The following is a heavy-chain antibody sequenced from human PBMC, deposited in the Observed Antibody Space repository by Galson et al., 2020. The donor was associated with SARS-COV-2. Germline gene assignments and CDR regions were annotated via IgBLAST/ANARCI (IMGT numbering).Heavy chain of an antibody. V-gene: IGHV3-21*01. J-gene: IGHJ3*01. D-gene: IGHD3-10*01. CDR1: GFSFSAYS. Sequence: NSGGSLRPSCAASGFSFSAYSMGWVRQAPGKGLEWVSFISSSSAFINYADSVKGRFTISRDNAKNSLFLHMDSLRAEDTALYYCAACPLGDDEFFDVWGQGTMVTVSS. CDR3: AACPLGDDEFFDV. CDR2: ISSSSAFI.